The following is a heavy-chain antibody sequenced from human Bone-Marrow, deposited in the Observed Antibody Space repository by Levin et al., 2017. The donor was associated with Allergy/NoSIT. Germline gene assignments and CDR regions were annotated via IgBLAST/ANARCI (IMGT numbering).Heavy chain of an antibody. Sequence: GGSLRLSCAASGFTFSSYWMSWVRQAPGKGLEWVANIKQDGSEKYYVDSVKGRFTISRDNAKNSLYLQMNSLRAEDTAVYYCARVNTAMDKYNWFDPWGQGTLVTVSS. J-gene: IGHJ5*02. V-gene: IGHV3-7*01. D-gene: IGHD5-18*01. CDR3: ARVNTAMDKYNWFDP. CDR1: GFTFSSYW. CDR2: IKQDGSEK.